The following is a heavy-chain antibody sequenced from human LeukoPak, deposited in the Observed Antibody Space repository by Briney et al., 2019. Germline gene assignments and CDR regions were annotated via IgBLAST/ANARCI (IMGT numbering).Heavy chain of an antibody. D-gene: IGHD4-11*01. V-gene: IGHV5-51*01. J-gene: IGHJ4*02. CDR1: GSIFTTYW. CDR2: IYPGDSDT. CDR3: ARPTGLRFFDY. Sequence: GASLQISCQGSGSIFTTYWIGWGRQLPGKGLEWMGIIYPGDSDTRYSPSFQGQVTISADKYISTAYLQWSSLKASDTAMYYCARPTGLRFFDYWGQGTLVTVSS.